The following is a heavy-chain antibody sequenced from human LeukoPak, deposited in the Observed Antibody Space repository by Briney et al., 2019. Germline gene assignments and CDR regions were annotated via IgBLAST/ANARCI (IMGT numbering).Heavy chain of an antibody. CDR3: AKSSWFDSFDY. J-gene: IGHJ4*02. V-gene: IGHV3-7*03. CDR1: GFTFSSYW. Sequence: PGGSLRLSCAASGFTFSSYWMTWVRQPPGKGLEWVANIKQDGTEKYYADSVKGRFTISRDNSKNTLYLQMNSLRAGDTAVYYCAKSSWFDSFDYWGQGTLVTVSS. CDR2: IKQDGTEK. D-gene: IGHD6-13*01.